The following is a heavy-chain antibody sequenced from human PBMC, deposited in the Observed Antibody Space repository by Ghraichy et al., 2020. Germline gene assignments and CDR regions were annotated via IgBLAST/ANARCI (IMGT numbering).Heavy chain of an antibody. J-gene: IGHJ3*02. D-gene: IGHD1-1*01. CDR1: GGSFSGYY. Sequence: SETLSLTCAVYGGSFSGYYWSWIRQPPGKGLEWIGEINHSGSTNYNPSLKSRVTISVDTSKNQFSLKLSSVTAADTAVYYCARGGMTGTTSRRRAFDIWGQGTMVTVSS. CDR2: INHSGST. V-gene: IGHV4-34*01. CDR3: ARGGMTGTTSRRRAFDI.